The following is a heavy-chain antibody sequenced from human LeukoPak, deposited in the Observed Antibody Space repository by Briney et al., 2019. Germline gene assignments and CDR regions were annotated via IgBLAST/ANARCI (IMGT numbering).Heavy chain of an antibody. Sequence: GGSLRLSCAASGFTFSSYSMNWVRQAPGKGLEWVSSISSSSSDIYYADSVKGRFTISRDNAKNSLYLQMNSLRAEDTAVYYCARRCSSSSCPLSFYWGQGTLVTVSS. D-gene: IGHD2-2*01. V-gene: IGHV3-21*01. CDR1: GFTFSSYS. CDR3: ARRCSSSSCPLSFY. CDR2: ISSSSSDI. J-gene: IGHJ4*02.